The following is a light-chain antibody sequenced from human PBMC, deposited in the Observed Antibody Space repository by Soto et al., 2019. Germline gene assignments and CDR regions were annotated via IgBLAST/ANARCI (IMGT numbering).Light chain of an antibody. CDR2: GAS. Sequence: EIVLTQSPDTLSLSPGERATLSCRASQSVSSTSLAWYQQKPDPAPMLLIYGASSRATGIPDRFSGRGSGTDFTLTISRLEPEDFAVYYCQQYGSSPLLTFGGGTKVEI. CDR3: QQYGSSPLLT. J-gene: IGKJ4*01. CDR1: QSVSSTS. V-gene: IGKV3-20*01.